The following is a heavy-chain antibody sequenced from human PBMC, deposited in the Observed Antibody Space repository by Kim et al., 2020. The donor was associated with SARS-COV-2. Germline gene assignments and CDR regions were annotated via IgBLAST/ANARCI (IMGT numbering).Heavy chain of an antibody. J-gene: IGHJ5*02. CDR1: GFPFSHFE. Sequence: GGSLRLSCAASGFPFSHFEMNWVRQAPGKGLEWISYISSTSTTIYYADSVKGRFTISRDNAKNSLYLQMNSLRAEDTATYYCARGWSGDSAPPFASWGQGTLVTVSS. CDR3: ARGWSGDSAPPFAS. V-gene: IGHV3-48*03. D-gene: IGHD2-21*02. CDR2: ISSTSTTI.